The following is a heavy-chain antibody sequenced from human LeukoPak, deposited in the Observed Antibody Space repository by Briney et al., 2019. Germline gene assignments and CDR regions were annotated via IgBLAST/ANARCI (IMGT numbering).Heavy chain of an antibody. Sequence: GGSLRLSCAASGFTFSSYAMTWLRQTPGKGPEWVAAISSDDTSTYYTGSVRGRFTISRDNSKNTLYLHMSSLRAEDTALYYCAKGVSASCYTANDYWGQGVLVTVSS. CDR2: ISSDDTST. V-gene: IGHV3-23*01. J-gene: IGHJ4*02. CDR3: AKGVSASCYTANDY. CDR1: GFTFSSYA. D-gene: IGHD2-2*02.